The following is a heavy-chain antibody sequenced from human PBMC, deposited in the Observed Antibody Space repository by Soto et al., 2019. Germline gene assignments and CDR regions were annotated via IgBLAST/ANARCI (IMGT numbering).Heavy chain of an antibody. CDR3: ARDVASAGTTWFDP. J-gene: IGHJ5*02. CDR2: ISAYNGNT. CDR1: GYTFTSYG. V-gene: IGHV1-18*01. D-gene: IGHD6-13*01. Sequence: ASVKVSCKASGYTFTSYGISWVRQAPGQGLEWMGWISAYNGNTNYAQKLQGRVTMTTDTSTSTAYMELRSLRSDDTAVYYCARDVASAGTTWFDPWGQGTLVTASS.